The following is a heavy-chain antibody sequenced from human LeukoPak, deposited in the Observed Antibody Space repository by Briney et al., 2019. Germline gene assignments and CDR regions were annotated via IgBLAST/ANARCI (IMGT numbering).Heavy chain of an antibody. Sequence: GGSLRLSCAASGFTFNSYAMHWVRQAPGKGLEWVAVISYDGSNKYYADSVKGRFTISRDNSKNTLYLQMNSLRADDTAVYYCARDQWLEYTYTYYYCYSMDVWGQGTTVTVSS. V-gene: IGHV3-30-3*01. D-gene: IGHD5-18*01. CDR3: ARDQWLEYTYTYYYCYSMDV. CDR1: GFTFNSYA. J-gene: IGHJ6*02. CDR2: ISYDGSNK.